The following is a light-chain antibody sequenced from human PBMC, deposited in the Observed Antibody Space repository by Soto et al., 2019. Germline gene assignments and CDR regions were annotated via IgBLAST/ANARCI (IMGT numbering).Light chain of an antibody. V-gene: IGKV1-39*01. CDR3: QQSYSTPLT. CDR1: RIITTF. CDR2: AAS. J-gene: IGKJ4*01. Sequence: DIQITQSPSSLSASEGDRVTITCRASRIITTFLNWYQQKPGKAPDLLIYAASSLQSGVPSRFSGSGSGTDFTLTISSLQPEDFATYYCQQSYSTPLTFGGGTKVDIK.